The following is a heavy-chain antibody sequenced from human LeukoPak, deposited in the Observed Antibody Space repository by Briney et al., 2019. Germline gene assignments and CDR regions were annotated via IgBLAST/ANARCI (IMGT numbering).Heavy chain of an antibody. Sequence: PGGSLRLSCAASGFTFSSYSMNWVRQAPGKGLEWVSSISSSSSYIYYADSVKGRFTISRDNAKNSLYLQMNSLRAEDTAVYYCARDPSSGSYPYYFDYWGQGTLVTVSS. CDR1: GFTFSSYS. V-gene: IGHV3-21*01. CDR3: ARDPSSGSYPYYFDY. CDR2: ISSSSSYI. J-gene: IGHJ4*02. D-gene: IGHD3-10*01.